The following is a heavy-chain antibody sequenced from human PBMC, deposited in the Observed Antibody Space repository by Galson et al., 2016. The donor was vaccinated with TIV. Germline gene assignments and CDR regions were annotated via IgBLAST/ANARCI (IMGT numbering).Heavy chain of an antibody. CDR3: ARGAYFDLSPEAFDI. CDR1: GYTFTRYS. CDR2: ISVYKGVT. J-gene: IGHJ3*02. V-gene: IGHV1-18*01. D-gene: IGHD2/OR15-2a*01. Sequence: SVKVSCKASGYTFTRYSISWVRQAPGQGLEWMGWISVYKGVTNSIQKVQGRVTMTIDTSTGTAYMELRSLRSDDTAVYYCARGAYFDLSPEAFDIWGQGTRVTVSS.